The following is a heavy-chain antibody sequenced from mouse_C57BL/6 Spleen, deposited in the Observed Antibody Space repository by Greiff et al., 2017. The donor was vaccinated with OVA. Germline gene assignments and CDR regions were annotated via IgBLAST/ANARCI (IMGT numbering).Heavy chain of an antibody. CDR1: GISITTGNYR. V-gene: IGHV3-5*01. CDR3: ARDALLYAYFDY. CDR2: IYYSGTI. J-gene: IGHJ2*01. Sequence: EVMLVESGPGLVKPSQTVFLTCTVTGISITTGNYRWSWIRQFPGNKLEWIGYIYYSGTIPSNPSLTSRTTITRDTPKNQFFLEMNSLTAEDTATYYCARDALLYAYFDYWGQGTTLTVSS. D-gene: IGHD2-3*01.